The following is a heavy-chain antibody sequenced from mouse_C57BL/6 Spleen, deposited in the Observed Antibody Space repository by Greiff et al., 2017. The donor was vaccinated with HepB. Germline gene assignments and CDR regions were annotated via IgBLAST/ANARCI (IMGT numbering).Heavy chain of an antibody. CDR2: IRSKSNNYAT. CDR1: GFSFNTYA. V-gene: IGHV10-1*01. D-gene: IGHD1-1*01. J-gene: IGHJ1*03. Sequence: EVKLVESGGGLVQPKGSLKLSCAASGFSFNTYAMNWVRQAPGKGLEWVARIRSKSNNYATYYADSVKDRFTISRDDSESMLYLQMNNLKTEDTAMYYCVRTTVVPSWYFDVWGTGTTVTVSS. CDR3: VRTTVVPSWYFDV.